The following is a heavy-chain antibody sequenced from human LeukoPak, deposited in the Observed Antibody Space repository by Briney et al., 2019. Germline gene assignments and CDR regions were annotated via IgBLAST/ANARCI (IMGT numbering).Heavy chain of an antibody. CDR3: ARAAGPLAAPDF. CDR1: GGTISSYY. J-gene: IGHJ4*02. Sequence: SETLSLTSTDTGGTISSYYWSWIRQPPGKGLERIGYIYYSGSTNYNPSLKSRVTISVDTSKNQFSLKLSSVTAADTAVYYCARAAGPLAAPDFWGQGTPVTVSS. CDR2: IYYSGST. V-gene: IGHV4-59*01. D-gene: IGHD6-13*01.